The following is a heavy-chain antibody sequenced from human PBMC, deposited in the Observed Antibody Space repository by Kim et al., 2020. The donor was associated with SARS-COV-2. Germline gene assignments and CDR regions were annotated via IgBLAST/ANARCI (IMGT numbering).Heavy chain of an antibody. V-gene: IGHV3-7*03. D-gene: IGHD7-27*01. J-gene: IGHJ4*02. CDR2: IKPDGSDK. Sequence: GGSPRLSCAASGFTLSVHWMSWVRQAPGKGLEWVADIKPDGSDKYYVDSVKGRFTISRDNAKNSLYLQMNSLRGEDTAVYYCARGHWGRDYWGQGTLVTV. CDR1: GFTLSVHW. CDR3: ARGHWGRDY.